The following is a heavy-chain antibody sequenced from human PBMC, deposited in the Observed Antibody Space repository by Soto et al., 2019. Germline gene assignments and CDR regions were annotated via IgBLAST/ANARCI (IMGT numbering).Heavy chain of an antibody. CDR2: IIPILGIA. CDR1: GGTFSSYT. CDR3: ARDPLDCSGGSCYSEGFDY. Sequence: ASVKVSCKASGGTFSSYTISWVRQAPGQGLEWMGRIIPILGIANYAQKFQGRVTITADKSTSTAYMELSSLRSEDTAVYYCARDPLDCSGGSCYSEGFDYWGQGTLVTVSS. J-gene: IGHJ4*02. D-gene: IGHD2-15*01. V-gene: IGHV1-69*04.